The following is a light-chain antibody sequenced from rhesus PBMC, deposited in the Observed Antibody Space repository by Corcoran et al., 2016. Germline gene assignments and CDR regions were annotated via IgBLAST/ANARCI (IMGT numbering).Light chain of an antibody. CDR2: SAS. CDR1: QGISTY. J-gene: IGKJ3*01. Sequence: DIQTTQSPSSLSASVGDTVTITCRASQGISTYLAWYQQKPGKAPRPLTSSASNLDSGVPSRFSGSGSWTDFTLTIGSLQPEDFATYYCQQHKSYPFTFGPGTKLDVK. CDR3: QQHKSYPFT. V-gene: IGKV1S14*01.